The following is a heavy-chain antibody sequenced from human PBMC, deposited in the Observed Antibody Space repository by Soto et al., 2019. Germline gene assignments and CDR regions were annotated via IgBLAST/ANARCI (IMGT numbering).Heavy chain of an antibody. Sequence: EVQLLESGGGLVQPGGSLRLSCAASGFTFSSYAMSWVRQAPGKGLEWVSAISGSGGSTYYADSVKGRFTISRDNSKNTLYLHLISLRSECMAVDYCAKDRPRSSFYWGQGTLVTVFS. J-gene: IGHJ4*02. CDR2: ISGSGGST. CDR1: GFTFSSYA. CDR3: AKDRPRSSFY. D-gene: IGHD6-6*01. V-gene: IGHV3-23*01.